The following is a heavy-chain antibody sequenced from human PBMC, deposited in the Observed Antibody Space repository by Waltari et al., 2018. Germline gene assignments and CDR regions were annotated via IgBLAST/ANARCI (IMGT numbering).Heavy chain of an antibody. CDR3: ARRGYKKEDLYYYGLDV. D-gene: IGHD5-18*01. V-gene: IGHV1-69*13. CDR1: GGTFRTYS. CDR2: IIPMFGTA. J-gene: IGHJ6*02. Sequence: QVQLVQSGAEVKKPGSSVKVACKASGGTFRTYSITWVRQAPGQGLEWVGGIIPMFGTADYAQKFQGRVTISADESTTTAYMELSSLRSEDTAVYYCARRGYKKEDLYYYGLDVWGQGTTVTVSS.